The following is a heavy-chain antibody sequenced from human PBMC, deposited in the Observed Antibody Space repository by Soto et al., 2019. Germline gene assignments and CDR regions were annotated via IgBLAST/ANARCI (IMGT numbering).Heavy chain of an antibody. CDR3: AKDQGFQNSAYYFDY. CDR2: ISGSGGST. CDR1: GFTFSSYA. D-gene: IGHD6-25*01. V-gene: IGHV3-23*01. J-gene: IGHJ4*02. Sequence: SLRLSCAASGFTFSSYAMSWVRQAPGKGLEWVSAISGSGGSTYYADSVKGRFTISRDNSKNTLYLQMNSLRAEDTAVYYCAKDQGFQNSAYYFDYWGQGTLVTVSS.